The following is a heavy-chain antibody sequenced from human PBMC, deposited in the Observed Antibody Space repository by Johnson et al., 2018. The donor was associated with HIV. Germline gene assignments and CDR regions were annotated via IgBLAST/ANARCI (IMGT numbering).Heavy chain of an antibody. Sequence: VQLVESGGGVVRPGGSLRLSCAASGLKFDDYGMSWVRQAPGKGLEWVSGINWNGGSTGYADSVKGRFTISRDNANNSLYLQMNSLRAEDTALYYCARGVRDSSGYPFAFDMWGQGTMVTVSS. V-gene: IGHV3-20*04. D-gene: IGHD3-22*01. CDR2: INWNGGST. J-gene: IGHJ3*02. CDR1: GLKFDDYG. CDR3: ARGVRDSSGYPFAFDM.